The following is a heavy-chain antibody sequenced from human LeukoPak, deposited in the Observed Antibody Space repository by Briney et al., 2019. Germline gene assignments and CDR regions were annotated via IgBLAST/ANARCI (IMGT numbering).Heavy chain of an antibody. V-gene: IGHV4-39*07. CDR2: IYYSGST. CDR3: ARALGGYSYGYSSLGY. CDR1: GGSIRTSDYY. J-gene: IGHJ4*02. D-gene: IGHD5-18*01. Sequence: SETLSLTCTVSGGSIRTSDYYWGWIRQPPGKGLEWIGNIYYSGSTYYIESLKSRVTISVDTSKNQFSLKLSSVTAADTAVYYCARALGGYSYGYSSLGYWGQGTLVTVSS.